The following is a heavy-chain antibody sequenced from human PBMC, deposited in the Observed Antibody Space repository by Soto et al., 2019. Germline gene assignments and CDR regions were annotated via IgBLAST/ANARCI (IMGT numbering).Heavy chain of an antibody. V-gene: IGHV4-39*01. J-gene: IGHJ3*02. CDR3: ARRYGWAFDI. Sequence: SETLSLTCTVSGGSISSSSYYWGWIRQPPGKGLEWIGSIYYSGSTYYNPSLKSRVTISVDTSKNQFSLKLSSVTAADTAVYYCARRYGWAFDIWGQGTMVTVSS. CDR1: GGSISSSSYY. CDR2: IYYSGST. D-gene: IGHD3-16*01.